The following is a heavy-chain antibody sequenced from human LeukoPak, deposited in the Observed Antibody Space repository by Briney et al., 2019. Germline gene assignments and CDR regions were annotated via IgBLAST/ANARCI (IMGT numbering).Heavy chain of an antibody. D-gene: IGHD3-22*01. CDR3: AKDLVYYDSSGYPDY. V-gene: IGHV3-30*02. CDR1: GFTFSSYG. Sequence: GGSLRLSCAASGFTFSSYGMHWVRQAPGKGLEWVAFIRYGGSNKYYADSVKGRFTISRDNSKNTLYLQMNSLRAEDTAVYYCAKDLVYYDSSGYPDYWGQGTLVTVSS. CDR2: IRYGGSNK. J-gene: IGHJ4*02.